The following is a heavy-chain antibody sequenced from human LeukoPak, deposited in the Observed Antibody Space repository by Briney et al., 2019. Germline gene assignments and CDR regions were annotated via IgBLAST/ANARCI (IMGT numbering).Heavy chain of an antibody. CDR3: ARGFCSSTNCYQGPFDF. V-gene: IGHV3-15*01. CDR2: IKNKTNGGTT. CDR1: GFTFSSAW. D-gene: IGHD2-2*01. Sequence: GGSLRLSCAASGFTFSSAWMTWVRQAPGKGLEWVGHIKNKTNGGTTDYAAPVKGRFVISRDDSKNTLYLQMNSLRTEDTAVYYCARGFCSSTNCYQGPFDFWGQGTLVTVSS. J-gene: IGHJ4*02.